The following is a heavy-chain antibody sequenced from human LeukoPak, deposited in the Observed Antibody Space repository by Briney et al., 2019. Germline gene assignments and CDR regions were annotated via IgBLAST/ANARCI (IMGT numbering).Heavy chain of an antibody. CDR3: ARDGTYSSSWYYVDVHRTTNYGMDV. V-gene: IGHV3-48*04. J-gene: IGHJ6*02. D-gene: IGHD6-13*01. CDR2: ISSSSSTI. Sequence: AGGSLRLSCAASGFTFSSYSMNWVRQAPGKGLEWVSYISSSSSTIYYADSVKGRFTISRDNAKNSLYLQMNSLRAEDTAVYYCARDGTYSSSWYYVDVHRTTNYGMDVWGQGTTVTVSS. CDR1: GFTFSSYS.